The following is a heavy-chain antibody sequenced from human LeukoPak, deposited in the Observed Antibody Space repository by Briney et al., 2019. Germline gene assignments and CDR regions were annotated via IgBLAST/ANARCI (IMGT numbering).Heavy chain of an antibody. CDR1: ESIVSGNY. CDR2: IYTGGGT. J-gene: IGHJ3*02. Sequence: GGSLRLSCAASESIVSGNYMTWVRRAPGKGLEWLSVIYTGGGTYYADSVKGRFTISRDTSKTTVYLQMNSLRGDDTAIYYCAHYDFWSGHALDIWGQGTMVTVSS. D-gene: IGHD3-3*01. CDR3: AHYDFWSGHALDI. V-gene: IGHV3-66*01.